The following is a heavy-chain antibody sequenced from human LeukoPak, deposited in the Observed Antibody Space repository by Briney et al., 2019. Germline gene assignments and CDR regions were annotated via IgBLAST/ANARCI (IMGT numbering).Heavy chain of an antibody. J-gene: IGHJ4*02. V-gene: IGHV4-59*01. CDR3: ARSYDSSGYSSFWY. CDR1: GGSISSYY. CDR2: IYYSGST. D-gene: IGHD3-22*01. Sequence: PSETLSLTCTVSGGSISSYYWSWIRQPPGKGLEWIGYIYYSGSTNYNPSLKSRVTISVDTSKNQFSLKPSSVTAADTAVYYCARSYDSSGYSSFWYWGQGTLVTVSS.